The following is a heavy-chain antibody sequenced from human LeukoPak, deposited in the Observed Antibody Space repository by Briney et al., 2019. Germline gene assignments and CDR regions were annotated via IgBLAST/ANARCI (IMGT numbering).Heavy chain of an antibody. V-gene: IGHV4-59*08. D-gene: IGHD4/OR15-4a*01. CDR2: IYYSVST. CDR3: ARHAAFDDYQSHLTHFDY. CDR1: VGSVCSYY. Sequence: TSETLSLTCTVSVGSVCSYYWSWLPHPPGQGRKWMRYIYYSVSTNYTHSLNSRVTMSVDTSKNQFSLRPSSVTAADTGLYYCARHAAFDDYQSHLTHFDYWGQGTLVTVSS. J-gene: IGHJ4*02.